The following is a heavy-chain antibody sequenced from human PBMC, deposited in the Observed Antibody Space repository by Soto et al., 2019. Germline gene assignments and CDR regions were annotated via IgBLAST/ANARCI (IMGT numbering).Heavy chain of an antibody. CDR3: ARSVAVPGAHIDY. D-gene: IGHD6-19*01. CDR1: GGSISGSY. CDR2: VYYTGST. Sequence: SETLSLTCSVSGGSISGSYWSWIRQSPGKGLEWLGYVYYTGSTNYSPSLRSRVSISVDTSKNEFSLRLSPVTAADTAVYFCARSVAVPGAHIDYWGQGTQVTVSS. V-gene: IGHV4-59*01. J-gene: IGHJ4*02.